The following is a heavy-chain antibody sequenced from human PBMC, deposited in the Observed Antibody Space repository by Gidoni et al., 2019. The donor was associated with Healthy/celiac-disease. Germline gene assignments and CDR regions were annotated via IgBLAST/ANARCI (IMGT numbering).Heavy chain of an antibody. CDR2: IYYSGST. V-gene: IGHV4-59*01. Sequence: LEWIGYIYYSGSTNYNPSLKSRVTISVDTSKNQFSLKLSSVTAADTAVHYCARDPTTAAFDYWGQGTLVTVSS. J-gene: IGHJ4*02. CDR3: ARDPTTAAFDY. D-gene: IGHD6-25*01.